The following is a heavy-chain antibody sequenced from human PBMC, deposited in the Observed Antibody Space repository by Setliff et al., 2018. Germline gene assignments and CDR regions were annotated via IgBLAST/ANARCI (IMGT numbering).Heavy chain of an antibody. CDR3: ARHGGWYFDL. J-gene: IGHJ2*01. CDR2: IGHSDMP. D-gene: IGHD4-17*01. CDR1: GGSFTGYY. V-gene: IGHV4-34*01. Sequence: SETLSLTCTVYGGSFTGYYWSWFRQVPEKGLEWIAEIGHSDMPHYNPSLKSRVTISADTAKSEFSLRLNSVTAADSAVYYCARHGGWYFDLWGRGTLVTVSS.